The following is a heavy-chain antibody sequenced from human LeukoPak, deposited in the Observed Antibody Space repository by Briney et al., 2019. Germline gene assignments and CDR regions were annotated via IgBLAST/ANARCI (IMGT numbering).Heavy chain of an antibody. CDR1: GYSISSGYY. J-gene: IGHJ4*02. Sequence: SETLSLTCTVSGYSISSGYYWGWIRQPPGKGLEWIGSIYHSGSTYYNPSLKSRVTITVDTSKNQFSLKLSSVTAADTAVYYCARLLDIVVATNWGQGTLVTVSS. D-gene: IGHD2-2*03. CDR3: ARLLDIVVATN. V-gene: IGHV4-38-2*02. CDR2: IYHSGST.